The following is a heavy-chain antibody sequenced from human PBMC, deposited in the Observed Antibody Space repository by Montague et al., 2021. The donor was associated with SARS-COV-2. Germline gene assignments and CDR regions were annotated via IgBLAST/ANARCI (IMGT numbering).Heavy chain of an antibody. CDR2: IYYSGTT. Sequence: SETLSLTCTDSGGSITRNYYWGWIRQPPGKGLEWVGNIYYSGTTFINPSLEGRVTISVDASKNQFSLSLTSVTAADTAVYYCARPLVRGVPKAFDIWGQGALVIVS. CDR3: ARPLVRGVPKAFDI. CDR1: GGSITRNYY. V-gene: IGHV4-39*01. J-gene: IGHJ3*02. D-gene: IGHD3-10*01.